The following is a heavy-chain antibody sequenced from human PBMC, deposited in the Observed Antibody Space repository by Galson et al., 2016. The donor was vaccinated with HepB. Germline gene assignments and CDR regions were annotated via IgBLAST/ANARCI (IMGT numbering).Heavy chain of an antibody. Sequence: SVKVSCKASDYTFSDYDITWIRQTPGQGLEWMGWISPSNGNTNYAQRFQGRVTMTTDTSTSTAHMDLRSLRSDDTAIYYCARRNGGGYIILRDYYEHNWFDSWGQGALVTVSS. J-gene: IGHJ5*01. CDR2: ISPSNGNT. CDR3: ARRNGGGYIILRDYYEHNWFDS. D-gene: IGHD3-9*01. CDR1: DYTFSDYD. V-gene: IGHV1-18*01.